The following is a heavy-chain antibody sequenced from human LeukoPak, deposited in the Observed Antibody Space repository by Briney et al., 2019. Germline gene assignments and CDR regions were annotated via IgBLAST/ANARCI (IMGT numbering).Heavy chain of an antibody. CDR3: ARIDLLAGTDY. J-gene: IGHJ4*02. CDR1: GFTFSSYS. CDR2: ISSGSSYI. V-gene: IGHV3-21*01. Sequence: GGSLRLSCAASGFTFSSYSMNWVRQAPGKGLEWVSSISSGSSYIYYADSVKGRFTISRDNAKNSLYLQMNSLRAEDTAVYYCARIDLLAGTDYWGQGTLVTVSS. D-gene: IGHD6-19*01.